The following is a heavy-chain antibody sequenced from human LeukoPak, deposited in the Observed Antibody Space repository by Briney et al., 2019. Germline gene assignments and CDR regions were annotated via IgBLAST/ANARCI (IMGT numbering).Heavy chain of an antibody. Sequence: GVSVRVSCKASGYSLTSYDINWVRQATGQGPEWMGWMNSNSGNTGYAHTFQGRVTMTTNTSISTAYMELSSLRSEDTAVYYCARARPGYSSSWYRYWFDPWGQGTLVTVSS. CDR1: GYSLTSYD. V-gene: IGHV1-8*01. CDR2: MNSNSGNT. CDR3: ARARPGYSSSWYRYWFDP. D-gene: IGHD6-13*01. J-gene: IGHJ5*02.